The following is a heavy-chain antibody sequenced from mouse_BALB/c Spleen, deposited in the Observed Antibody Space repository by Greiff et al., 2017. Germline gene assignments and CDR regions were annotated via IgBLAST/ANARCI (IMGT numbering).Heavy chain of an antibody. CDR1: GFNIKDYY. Sequence: VHVKQSGAELVRPGALVKLSCKASGFNIKDYYMHWVKQRPEQGLEWIGWIDPENGNTIYDPKFQGKASITADTSSNTAYLQLSSLTSEDTAVYYCARRGGTAYYFDYWGQGTTLTVAS. D-gene: IGHD4-1*01. V-gene: IGHV14-1*02. CDR3: ARRGGTAYYFDY. CDR2: IDPENGNT. J-gene: IGHJ2*01.